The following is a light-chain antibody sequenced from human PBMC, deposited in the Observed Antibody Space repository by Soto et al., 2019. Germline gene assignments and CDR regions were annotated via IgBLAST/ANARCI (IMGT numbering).Light chain of an antibody. CDR3: QPYNNWPFT. V-gene: IGKV3-15*01. CDR1: QSISSS. J-gene: IGKJ4*02. CDR2: GTS. Sequence: IAVTQSPPALSLPPGGRATLSCRASQSISSSLAWYQQKPGQTPRLLIHGTSTRAPGFPARFSGSRSGPDFTLTISSLQSEDFAIYYCQPYNNWPFTFGGGTKVDIK.